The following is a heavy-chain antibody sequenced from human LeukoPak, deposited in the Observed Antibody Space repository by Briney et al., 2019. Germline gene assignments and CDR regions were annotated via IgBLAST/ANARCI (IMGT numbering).Heavy chain of an antibody. CDR1: GGTFSSYA. J-gene: IGHJ4*02. CDR3: ARVILSAAAGLLFDY. CDR2: IIPIFGTA. Sequence: ASVKVSGKASGGTFSSYAISWVRQAPGQGLEWMGGIIPIFGTANYAQKFQGRVTITADESTSTAYMELSSLRSEDTAVYYCARVILSAAAGLLFDYWGQGTLVTVSS. V-gene: IGHV1-69*13. D-gene: IGHD6-13*01.